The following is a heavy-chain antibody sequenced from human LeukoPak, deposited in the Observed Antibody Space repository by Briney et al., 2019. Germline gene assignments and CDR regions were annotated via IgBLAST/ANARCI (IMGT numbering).Heavy chain of an antibody. CDR2: IKQDGSEK. Sequence: GGSLRLSCAASGFTFSSYWMSWVRQAPGEGREWVANIKQDGSEKYYVDSVKGRFTISRDNAKNSLYLQMNSLRAEDTAVYYCAKAYDILTNFDYWGQGTLVTVSS. CDR1: GFTFSSYW. V-gene: IGHV3-7*01. J-gene: IGHJ4*02. CDR3: AKAYDILTNFDY. D-gene: IGHD3-9*01.